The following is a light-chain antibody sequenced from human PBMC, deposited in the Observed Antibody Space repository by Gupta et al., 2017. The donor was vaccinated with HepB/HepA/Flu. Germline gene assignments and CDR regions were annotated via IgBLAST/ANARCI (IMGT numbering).Light chain of an antibody. CDR1: QSVSSN. V-gene: IGKV3-15*01. CDR3: QQYNDWHLT. CDR2: GAS. Sequence: EIVMTQSPATLSVSPGERATLSCRASQSVSSNLAWYQQKPGQAPRILIYGASTRATGIPARFSGSGSGTEFTLTISSLQSEDFAVSYCQQYNDWHLTFGPGTKVDIK. J-gene: IGKJ3*01.